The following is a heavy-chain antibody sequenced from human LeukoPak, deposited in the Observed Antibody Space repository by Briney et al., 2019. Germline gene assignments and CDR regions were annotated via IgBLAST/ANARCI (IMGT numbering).Heavy chain of an antibody. V-gene: IGHV3-48*01. Sequence: SGGSLRLSCAASGFTFSSYSMNWVRQAPGKGLEWVSYISSSSSTIYYADSVKGRFTISRDNAKNSLYLQMNSLRAEDTAVYYCARDGDGDYVFSYYFDYWGQETLVTVSS. CDR2: ISSSSSTI. CDR1: GFTFSSYS. J-gene: IGHJ4*02. CDR3: ARDGDGDYVFSYYFDY. D-gene: IGHD4-17*01.